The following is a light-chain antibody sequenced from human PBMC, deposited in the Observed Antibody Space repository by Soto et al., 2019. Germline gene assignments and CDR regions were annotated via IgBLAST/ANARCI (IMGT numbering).Light chain of an antibody. CDR1: QSISSY. J-gene: IGKJ1*01. CDR3: QQYETFSGT. Sequence: MTQSPSSLSASVVDMVPSACRARQSISSYLNWYQQKPGKAPKLLIYDASTLESGVPSRFGGSGSGTEFTLTITSLQPDDFATYYCQQYETFSGTFGPGTKVDI. CDR2: DAS. V-gene: IGKV1-5*01.